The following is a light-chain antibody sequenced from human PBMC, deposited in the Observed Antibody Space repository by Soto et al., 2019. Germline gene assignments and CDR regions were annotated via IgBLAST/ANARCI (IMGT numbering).Light chain of an antibody. CDR2: STS. CDR1: QSVSRTY. J-gene: IGKJ1*01. Sequence: EIVLPQAPGTLSLSPGERATLSCRASQSVSRTYLAWYQQTPGQAPRPRIYSTSVRATGSPDRFSGSGSGPGVTLVIIRLEPEDVAVSYYQQYGSSPRTFGHVTKVEIK. CDR3: QQYGSSPRT. V-gene: IGKV3-20*01.